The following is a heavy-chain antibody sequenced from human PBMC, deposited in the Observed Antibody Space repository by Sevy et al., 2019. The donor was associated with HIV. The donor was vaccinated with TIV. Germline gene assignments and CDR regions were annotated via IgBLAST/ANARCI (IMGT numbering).Heavy chain of an antibody. V-gene: IGHV3-20*04. CDR2: IIWNGGSK. CDR3: AGEKSCGGACYHFDY. J-gene: IGHJ4*02. Sequence: GGSLRLSCVASGFTFDDYGMSWVRQVPGKGLEWVSSIIWNGGSKTYADSVKGRFIISRDNGKNSLYLQMNSLRAEDTALYFCAGEKSCGGACYHFDYWGQGTLVTVSS. CDR1: GFTFDDYG. D-gene: IGHD2-21*02.